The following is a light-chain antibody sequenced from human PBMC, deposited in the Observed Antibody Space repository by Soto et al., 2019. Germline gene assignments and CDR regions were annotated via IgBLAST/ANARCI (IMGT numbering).Light chain of an antibody. CDR1: QSVSSN. V-gene: IGKV3-15*01. CDR3: QQYNRWPTWT. CDR2: GAS. Sequence: EIVMTQSPATLSVSPGERATLSCRASQSVSSNLAWYQQKPGQAPRLLIYGASTRATGIPARFSGSGSGTEFTLTISSLQSEDFVVYYCQQYNRWPTWTFGQGTKVEIK. J-gene: IGKJ1*01.